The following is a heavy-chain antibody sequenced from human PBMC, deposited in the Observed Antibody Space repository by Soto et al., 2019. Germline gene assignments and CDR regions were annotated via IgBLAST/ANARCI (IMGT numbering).Heavy chain of an antibody. CDR2: INPGGGET. J-gene: IGHJ4*02. Sequence: PGEPLRLSCAASGFTFSSFWMDWVRQAPGKGLEWVDNINPGGGETGYFGSEKSRFTISRDNAKKSLYLQMSSVEGEDSAFYYCSTSLDSWGQGTRVTVSS. V-gene: IGHV3-7*01. CDR3: STSLDS. CDR1: GFTFSSFW.